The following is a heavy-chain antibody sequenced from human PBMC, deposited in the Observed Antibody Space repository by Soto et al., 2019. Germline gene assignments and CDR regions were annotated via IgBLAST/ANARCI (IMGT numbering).Heavy chain of an antibody. J-gene: IGHJ3*02. D-gene: IGHD2-21*02. Sequence: QVQLVESGGGVVQPGRSLRLSCAASGFTFSSYGMHWVRQAPGKGLEWVAVISYDGSNKYYADSVKGRFTISRDNSKNTVYRKMKSLRAEDTVVFYGARKNLMVVVTAPDDAFDIWGQGKMVPVSS. V-gene: IGHV3-30*03. CDR2: ISYDGSNK. CDR1: GFTFSSYG. CDR3: ARKNLMVVVTAPDDAFDI.